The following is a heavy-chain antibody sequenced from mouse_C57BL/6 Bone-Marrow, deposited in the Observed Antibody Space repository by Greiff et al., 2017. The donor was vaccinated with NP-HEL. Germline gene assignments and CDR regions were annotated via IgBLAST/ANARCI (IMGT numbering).Heavy chain of an antibody. Sequence: QVQLQQSGAELVKPGASVKMSCKASGYTFTTYPIEWMKQNHGKSLEWIGNFHPNSDDTNYNEKFKGKATLTVEKSSSTVYLELSRLTSDDSAVYYCARGYYYVRYWYFDVWGTGTTVTVSS. V-gene: IGHV1-47*01. CDR2: FHPNSDDT. J-gene: IGHJ1*03. CDR3: ARGYYYVRYWYFDV. D-gene: IGHD1-1*01. CDR1: GYTFTTYP.